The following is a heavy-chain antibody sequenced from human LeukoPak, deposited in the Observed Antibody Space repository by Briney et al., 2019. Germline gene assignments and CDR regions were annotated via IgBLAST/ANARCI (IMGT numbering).Heavy chain of an antibody. CDR2: LYHSGST. V-gene: IGHV4-38-2*01. CDR3: ARHRRAGNVDAFDI. CDR1: GYSISSDNY. J-gene: IGHJ3*02. Sequence: PSETLSLTCAVSGYSISSDNYWGWIRQPPGKGLEWIGSLYHSGSTSYNPSLKSRVTISVDTSKNHFSLQLTSVTAADTADYYCARHRRAGNVDAFDIWGQGTMVTVSS.